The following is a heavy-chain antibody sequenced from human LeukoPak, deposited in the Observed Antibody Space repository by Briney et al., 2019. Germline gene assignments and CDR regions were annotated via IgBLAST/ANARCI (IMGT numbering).Heavy chain of an antibody. Sequence: ASVKVSCKASGYTFTSYDINWVRQATGQGLEWMGWMNPNSGNTGYAQKFQGGVTMTRDTSISTAYMELSSLSSEDTAVYYCARVVVIIKTPSLYYFDYWGHGTLVTVSS. CDR2: MNPNSGNT. CDR1: GYTFTSYD. CDR3: ARVVVIIKTPSLYYFDY. V-gene: IGHV1-8*01. J-gene: IGHJ4*01. D-gene: IGHD3-22*01.